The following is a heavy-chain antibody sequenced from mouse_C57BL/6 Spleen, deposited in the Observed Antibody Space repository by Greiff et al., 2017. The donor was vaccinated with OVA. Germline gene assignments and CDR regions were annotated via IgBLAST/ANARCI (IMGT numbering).Heavy chain of an antibody. D-gene: IGHD2-4*01. J-gene: IGHJ3*01. V-gene: IGHV1-76*01. CDR2: IYPGSGNT. CDR1: GYTFTDYY. Sequence: VKLMESGAELVRPGASVKLSCKASGYTFTDYYINWVKQRPGQGLEWIARIYPGSGNTYYNEKFKGKATLTAEKSSSTAYMQLSSLTSEDSAVYFCASPLYYDYDAFAYWGQGTLVTVSA. CDR3: ASPLYYDYDAFAY.